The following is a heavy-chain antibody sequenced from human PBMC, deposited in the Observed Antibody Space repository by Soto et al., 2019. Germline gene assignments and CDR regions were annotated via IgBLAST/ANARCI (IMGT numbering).Heavy chain of an antibody. V-gene: IGHV3-48*03. CDR1: RFTFSSYE. J-gene: IGHJ4*02. Sequence: EVQLVESGGGLVQPGGSLRLSCAASRFTFSSYEMNWVRQAPGKGLEWVSYISSSGSSIYYADSVKGRFTISRDNAKNSLYLQMNSRRAEDTAVYYCARGGSSGYYYFDYWGQGTLVTVSS. CDR2: ISSSGSSI. CDR3: ARGGSSGYYYFDY. D-gene: IGHD6-19*01.